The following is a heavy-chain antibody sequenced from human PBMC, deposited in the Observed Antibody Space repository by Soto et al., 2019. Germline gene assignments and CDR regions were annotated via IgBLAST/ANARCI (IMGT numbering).Heavy chain of an antibody. D-gene: IGHD4-17*01. J-gene: IGHJ4*02. V-gene: IGHV3-53*01. CDR2: IYGGGDK. Sequence: PGGSLRLSCAVSGFTVSDNHVSWVRQATGKGLEWVSVIYGGGDKYYADSVKGRFTISRDNSKNTVSLQMNSLRADDAAVYYCMGYGGNSVCGQGTQFTDSS. CDR3: MGYGGNSV. CDR1: GFTVSDNH.